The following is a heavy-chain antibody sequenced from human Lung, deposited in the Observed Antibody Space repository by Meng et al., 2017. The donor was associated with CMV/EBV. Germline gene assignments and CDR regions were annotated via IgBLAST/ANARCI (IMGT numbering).Heavy chain of an antibody. Sequence: SCAASGFTFSSYAMHWVRQAPGKGLEWVAVISYDGSNKYYADSVKGRFTISRDNSKNTPYLQMNSLRAEDTAVYYCARLGVVVPAAQTPAFDIWGQGXMVTVSS. CDR3: ARLGVVVPAAQTPAFDI. CDR2: ISYDGSNK. V-gene: IGHV3-30*04. D-gene: IGHD2-2*01. J-gene: IGHJ3*02. CDR1: GFTFSSYA.